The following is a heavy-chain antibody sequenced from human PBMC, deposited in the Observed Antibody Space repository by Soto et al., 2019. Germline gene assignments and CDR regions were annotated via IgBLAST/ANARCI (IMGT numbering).Heavy chain of an antibody. D-gene: IGHD3-10*01. CDR1: GFTFSSYG. CDR3: ARDGSGSPWFYYYYYMDV. J-gene: IGHJ6*03. CDR2: IWYDGSNK. V-gene: IGHV3-33*01. Sequence: GGSLRLSCAASGFTFSSYGMHWVRQAPGKGLEWVAVIWYDGSNKYYADSVKGRFTISRDNSKNTLYLQMNSLRAEDTAVYYCARDGSGSPWFYYYYYMDVWGKGTTVTVSS.